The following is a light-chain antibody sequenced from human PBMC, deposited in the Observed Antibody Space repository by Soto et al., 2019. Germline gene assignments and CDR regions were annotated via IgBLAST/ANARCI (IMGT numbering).Light chain of an antibody. CDR3: QKYDTAPQT. J-gene: IGKJ1*01. Sequence: DIQMTQSPSSLSASVGDTVTITCRASQGIIDYLAWYQQRPGKVPKLLIYAAPTLQTGVPSRFSGSGAGTDFTLTISSLQPEDVATYYCQKYDTAPQTFGQGTRVEIK. CDR1: QGIIDY. CDR2: AAP. V-gene: IGKV1-27*01.